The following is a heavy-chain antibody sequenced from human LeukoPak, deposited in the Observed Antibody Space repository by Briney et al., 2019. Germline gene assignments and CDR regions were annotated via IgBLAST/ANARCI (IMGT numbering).Heavy chain of an antibody. CDR2: IYPGDSST. Sequence: GESLKISCKGSGYPFTDYWIVWVRQMPGKGLEYMGGIYPGDSSTRYSPSSQGQVTISADKSITTAYVQWTSLKASDTAMYYCARVSSPSFASLWLDPWGQGTQVTVSS. J-gene: IGHJ5*02. CDR1: GYPFTDYW. V-gene: IGHV5-51*01. D-gene: IGHD2/OR15-2a*01. CDR3: ARVSSPSFASLWLDP.